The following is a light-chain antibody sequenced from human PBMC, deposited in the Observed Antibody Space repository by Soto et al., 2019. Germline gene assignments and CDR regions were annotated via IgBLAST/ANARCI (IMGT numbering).Light chain of an antibody. V-gene: IGLV1-51*01. CDR3: GTWHSDSYV. J-gene: IGLJ1*01. CDR1: SSNIGSND. Sequence: QSVLTQPPSASAAPGQKVTIPCSGGSSNIGSNDVCWYQQVPGTAPKVLIYDNNKRPSGIPDRFSGSKSGTSATLGISGLQTGDEADYYCGTWHSDSYVFGTGTKVTVL. CDR2: DNN.